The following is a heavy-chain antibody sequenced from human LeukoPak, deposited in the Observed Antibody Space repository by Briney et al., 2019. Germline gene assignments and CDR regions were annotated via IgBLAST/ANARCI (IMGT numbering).Heavy chain of an antibody. CDR1: GFTIRDYV. Sequence: GSLRLSCAASGFTIRDYVMSWVRQAPGKDLEWVSYIDPSGTALYYADSVKGRFTVSRDNGKNSLSLQLRSLRAEDTALYYCARAAYNWNWGQGTLVTVSS. D-gene: IGHD1-20*01. V-gene: IGHV3-11*01. CDR2: IDPSGTAL. CDR3: ARAAYNWN. J-gene: IGHJ4*02.